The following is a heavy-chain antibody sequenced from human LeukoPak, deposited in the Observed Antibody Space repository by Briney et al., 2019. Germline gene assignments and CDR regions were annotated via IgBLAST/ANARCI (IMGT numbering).Heavy chain of an antibody. Sequence: GGSLRLSCAASGVTFSTYEMNWVRQAPGKGLEWVSYISSGGSTIYYADSVKGRFTVSRDNAKNSLYLQMNSLRAEDTAAYYCTRAWFYWGQGTLVTVSS. CDR3: TRAWFY. J-gene: IGHJ4*02. CDR2: ISSGGSTI. CDR1: GVTFSTYE. V-gene: IGHV3-48*03. D-gene: IGHD3-9*01.